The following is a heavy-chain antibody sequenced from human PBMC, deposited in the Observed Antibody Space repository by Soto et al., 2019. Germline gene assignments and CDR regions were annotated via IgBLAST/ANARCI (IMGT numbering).Heavy chain of an antibody. Sequence: GGSLRLSCAASGFTFSSYSMNWVRQAPGKGLEWVSSISSSSSYIYYADSVKGRFTISRDNAKNSLYLQMNSLRAEDTAVYYCARVVQYSSGEIDYWGQGTLVTVSS. CDR2: ISSSSSYI. CDR3: ARVVQYSSGEIDY. CDR1: GFTFSSYS. V-gene: IGHV3-21*01. J-gene: IGHJ4*02. D-gene: IGHD6-19*01.